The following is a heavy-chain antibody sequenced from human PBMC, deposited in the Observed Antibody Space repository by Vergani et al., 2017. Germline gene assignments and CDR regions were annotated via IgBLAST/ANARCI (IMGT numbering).Heavy chain of an antibody. J-gene: IGHJ3*02. CDR1: GGSISSSSYY. Sequence: QLQLQESGPGLVKPSETLSLTCTVSGGSISSSSYYWGWIRQPPGKGLEWIGSIYYSGSTYYNPSLKSRVTISVDTSKNQFSLKLSSVTAADTAVYYCARHPSGGWIQLSGAFDIWGQGTMVTVSS. V-gene: IGHV4-39*01. CDR2: IYYSGST. CDR3: ARHPSGGWIQLSGAFDI. D-gene: IGHD5-18*01.